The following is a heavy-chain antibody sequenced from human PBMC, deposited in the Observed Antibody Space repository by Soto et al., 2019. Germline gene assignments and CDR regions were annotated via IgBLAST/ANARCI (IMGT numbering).Heavy chain of an antibody. CDR1: GFTFTSSS. Sequence: SVKVSCKASGFTFTSSSVQWVRQARGQRLEWIGWIVVGSGNTNYAQKFQERVTITRDMSTSTAYMELSSLRSEDTAVYYCAADPHYDFWSGYRGDHYYYGMDVWGQGTTVTVSS. V-gene: IGHV1-58*01. CDR2: IVVGSGNT. J-gene: IGHJ6*02. CDR3: AADPHYDFWSGYRGDHYYYGMDV. D-gene: IGHD3-3*01.